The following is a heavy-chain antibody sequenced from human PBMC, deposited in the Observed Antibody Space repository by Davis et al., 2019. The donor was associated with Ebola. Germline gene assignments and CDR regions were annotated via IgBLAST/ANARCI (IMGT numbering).Heavy chain of an antibody. CDR3: ASQGSGYYPNYYYGMDV. J-gene: IGHJ6*02. CDR1: GGSISSGGYY. V-gene: IGHV4-31*03. CDR2: IYYSGST. Sequence: SETLSLTCTVSGGSISSGGYYWSWIRQHPGKGLEWIGYIYYSGSTYYNPSLKSRVTISVDTSKNQFSLKLSSVTAADTAVYYCASQGSGYYPNYYYGMDVWGQGTTVTVSS. D-gene: IGHD3-22*01.